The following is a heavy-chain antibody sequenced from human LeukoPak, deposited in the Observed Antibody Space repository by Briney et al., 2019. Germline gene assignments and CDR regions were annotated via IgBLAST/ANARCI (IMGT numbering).Heavy chain of an antibody. V-gene: IGHV3-74*01. CDR2: INSDGSWT. Sequence: GALKLFCSGPGNYWMHLVRQAPGEGLVWVSHINSDGSWTSYADSVKGRFTISKDNAKNTVYLQMNSLRAEDTAVYYCVSFYETYWGRGTLVTVSS. J-gene: IGHJ4*02. CDR1: GNYW. D-gene: IGHD2/OR15-2a*01. CDR3: VSFYETY.